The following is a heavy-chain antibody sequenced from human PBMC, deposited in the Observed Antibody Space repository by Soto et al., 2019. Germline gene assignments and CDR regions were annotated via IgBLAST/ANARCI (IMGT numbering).Heavy chain of an antibody. V-gene: IGHV3-9*01. CDR2: INWNGVNK. Sequence: GGSLRLSCTVSGFMFEDFAMHWVRQAPGQGLEWVSGINWNGVNKGYAESVLGRFTIPRDNAKKSLYLDMNYLRPEDTALYFCAKDVDRLGELWGYFQSWGQGTMVTVYS. CDR1: GFMFEDFA. D-gene: IGHD3-16*01. J-gene: IGHJ1*01. CDR3: AKDVDRLGELWGYFQS.